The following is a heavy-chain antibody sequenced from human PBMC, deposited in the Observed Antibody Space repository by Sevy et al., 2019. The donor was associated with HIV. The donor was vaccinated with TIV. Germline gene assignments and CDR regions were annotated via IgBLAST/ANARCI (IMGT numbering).Heavy chain of an antibody. Sequence: GGSLRLSCAASGFTFSKYSMSWVRQPPGKGLEWVSTLFFGCGKINYADSVKGRFTISRDNSKSSVYLQMNNLRPEDTAVYYCAREGCTKPHDYWGQGTLVTVSS. CDR3: AREGCTKPHDY. V-gene: IGHV3-23*01. J-gene: IGHJ4*02. CDR2: LFFGCGKI. D-gene: IGHD2-8*01. CDR1: GFTFSKYS.